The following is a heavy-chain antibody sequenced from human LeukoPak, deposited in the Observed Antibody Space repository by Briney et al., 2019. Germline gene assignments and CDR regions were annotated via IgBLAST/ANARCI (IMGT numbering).Heavy chain of an antibody. CDR3: ARIRCANGVCYIFDY. CDR1: GFSLTTSGMC. CDR2: IDWDDDK. V-gene: IGHV2-70*11. Sequence: ESGPTLVNPTQTLTLTCTFSGFSLTTSGMCVGWIRQPPGKALEWLARIDWDDDKYYSTSLKTRLTISKDTSKNQVVLTMTNVDPVDTATYYCARIRCANGVCYIFDYWGQGTLVTVSS. J-gene: IGHJ4*02. D-gene: IGHD2-8*01.